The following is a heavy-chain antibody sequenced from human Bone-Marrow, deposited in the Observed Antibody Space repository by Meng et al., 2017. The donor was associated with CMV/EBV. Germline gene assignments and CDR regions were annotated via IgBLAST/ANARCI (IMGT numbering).Heavy chain of an antibody. D-gene: IGHD6-13*01. CDR1: GYTFTSYG. CDR3: ARDLRSSSWQDEFPLNWFDP. Sequence: ASVKVSCKASGYTFTSYGISWVRQAPGQGLEWMGWISAYNVNTNYAQKLRARVTMTTDTSTSTAYMELRSLRSDDTAVYYCARDLRSSSWQDEFPLNWFDPWGQGTLVTVSS. CDR2: ISAYNVNT. J-gene: IGHJ5*02. V-gene: IGHV1-18*01.